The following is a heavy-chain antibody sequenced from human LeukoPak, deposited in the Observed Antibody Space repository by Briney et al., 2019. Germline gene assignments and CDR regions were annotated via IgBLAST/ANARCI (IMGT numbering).Heavy chain of an antibody. V-gene: IGHV1-69*13. D-gene: IGHD2-15*01. CDR3: ARGDCSGGSCYVYGMDV. CDR1: GGTFSNYA. CDR2: IIPIFGTT. J-gene: IGHJ6*02. Sequence: ASVNVSCTASGGTFSNYAISWVRQAPGQGLERMGGIIPIFGTTNYAQKFQGRVTITADASTNTAYMELSILRSEDTAVYYCARGDCSGGSCYVYGMDVWGQGTTVTVSS.